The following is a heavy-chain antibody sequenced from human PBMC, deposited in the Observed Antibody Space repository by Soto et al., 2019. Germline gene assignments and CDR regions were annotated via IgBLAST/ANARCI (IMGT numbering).Heavy chain of an antibody. J-gene: IGHJ4*02. CDR2: IYPDDSDT. Sequence: GESLKISCKGSGYSFTAYWIVWVRQMPGKGLEWMGIIYPDDSDTRYSPSFQGQVTISADKSISTAYLQWSSLKASDTAMYYCARLKRDGHNYSPLYYWGQGTLVTVSS. CDR3: ARLKRDGHNYSPLYY. D-gene: IGHD5-12*01. V-gene: IGHV5-51*01. CDR1: GYSFTAYW.